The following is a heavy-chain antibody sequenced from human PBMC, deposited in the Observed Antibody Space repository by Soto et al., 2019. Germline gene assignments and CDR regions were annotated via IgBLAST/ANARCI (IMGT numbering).Heavy chain of an antibody. D-gene: IGHD5-12*01. CDR2: ISTSNYI. CDR3: VRSLGGYDDY. V-gene: IGHV3-21*01. CDR1: GFTFRTYT. J-gene: IGHJ4*02. Sequence: GGSLRLSCAASGFTFRTYTMNWVRQAPGKGLECVSSISTSNYINYVDAVKGRFTISRATAKNSLYLQMSSLRVEATAVYYCVRSLGGYDDYGGQGTLVNVSS.